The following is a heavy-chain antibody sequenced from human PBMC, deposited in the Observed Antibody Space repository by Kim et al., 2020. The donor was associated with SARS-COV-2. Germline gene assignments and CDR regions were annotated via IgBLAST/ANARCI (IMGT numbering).Heavy chain of an antibody. J-gene: IGHJ4*02. CDR3: ARVAARPVDSNFDY. Sequence: AQKFQGRVTMTRDTSISTAYMELSRLRSDDTAVYYCARVAARPVDSNFDYWGQGTLVTVSS. V-gene: IGHV1-2*02. D-gene: IGHD6-6*01.